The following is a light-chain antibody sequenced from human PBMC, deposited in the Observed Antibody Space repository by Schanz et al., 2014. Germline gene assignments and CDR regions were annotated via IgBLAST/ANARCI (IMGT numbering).Light chain of an antibody. CDR2: EAT. CDR3: CSYVGHSTVL. J-gene: IGLJ2*01. V-gene: IGLV2-23*01. CDR1: SSDVGSYKL. Sequence: QSALTQPASVSGSPGQSVTISCTGISSDVGSYKLVSWYQQHPGKAPKLMIYEATKRPSGVSNRFSGSKSGNTASLTISGLQAEDEADYYCCSYVGHSTVLFGGGTKLTVL.